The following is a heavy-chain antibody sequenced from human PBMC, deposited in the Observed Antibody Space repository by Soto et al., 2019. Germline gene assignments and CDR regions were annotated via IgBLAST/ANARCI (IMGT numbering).Heavy chain of an antibody. D-gene: IGHD3-3*01. V-gene: IGHV3-33*01. CDR3: ARGGKDFWSGYYIPYGMDV. CDR1: GFTFSSYG. CDR2: IWYDGSNK. J-gene: IGHJ6*02. Sequence: GGSLRLSCAASGFTFSSYGMHWVRQAPGKGLEWVAVIWYDGSNKYYADSVKGRFTISRDNSKNTLYLQMNSLRAEDTAVYYCARGGKDFWSGYYIPYGMDVWGQGTTVTVSS.